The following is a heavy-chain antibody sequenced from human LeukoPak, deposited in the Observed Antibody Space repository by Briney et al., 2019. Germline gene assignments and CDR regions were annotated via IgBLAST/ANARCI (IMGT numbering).Heavy chain of an antibody. D-gene: IGHD3-10*01. J-gene: IGHJ4*02. CDR3: ARQPHHYYGSGSYYSHYFDY. V-gene: IGHV1-18*01. Sequence: ASVKVSCKASGYTFTSYGISWVRQAPGQGLEWMGWISAYNGNTNYAQKVQGRVTMTTDTSTSTAYMELRSLRSDDTAVYYCARQPHHYYGSGSYYSHYFDYWGQETLVTVSS. CDR2: ISAYNGNT. CDR1: GYTFTSYG.